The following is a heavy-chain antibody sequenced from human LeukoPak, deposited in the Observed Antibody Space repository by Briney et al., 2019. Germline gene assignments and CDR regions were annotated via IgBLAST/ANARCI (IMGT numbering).Heavy chain of an antibody. Sequence: GASVKVSCKASGYTFTSYAMDWVRQAPGQGLEWMGWINTNTGNPTYAQGFTGRFVFSLDTSVSTAYLQISSLKAEDTAVYYCARGLTVKSPVSSGYWGQGTLVTVSS. V-gene: IGHV7-4-1*02. J-gene: IGHJ4*02. CDR2: INTNTGNP. CDR3: ARGLTVKSPVSSGY. D-gene: IGHD2/OR15-2a*01. CDR1: GYTFTSYA.